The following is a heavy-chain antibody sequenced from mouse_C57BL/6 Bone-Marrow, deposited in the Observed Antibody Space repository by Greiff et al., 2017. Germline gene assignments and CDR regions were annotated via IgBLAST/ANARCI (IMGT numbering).Heavy chain of an antibody. V-gene: IGHV14-3*01. D-gene: IGHD1-1*01. CDR1: GFNIKNTY. CDR2: IDPANGNT. Sequence: EVQLVESVAELVRPGASVKLSCTASGFNIKNTYMHWVKQRPEQGLEWIGRIDPANGNTKYAPKFQGKATITADTSSNTAYLQLSSLTSEDTAIYYCAESPYYYGSSYSFAYWGQGTLVTVSA. CDR3: AESPYYYGSSYSFAY. J-gene: IGHJ3*01.